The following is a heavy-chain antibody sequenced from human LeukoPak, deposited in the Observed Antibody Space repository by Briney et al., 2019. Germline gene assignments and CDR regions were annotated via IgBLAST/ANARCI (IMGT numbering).Heavy chain of an antibody. Sequence: GGSLRLSCVASGFTFNNYWMTWVRQAPGKGLEWVANIRHDGSARYYGDSVKGRFTISRDDAKNSLFLQMNSLRADDTALYYCARVNTMIVVVTNYYYYYYMDVWGKGTTVTVSS. J-gene: IGHJ6*03. CDR3: ARVNTMIVVVTNYYYYYYMDV. V-gene: IGHV3-7*01. D-gene: IGHD3-22*01. CDR1: GFTFNNYW. CDR2: IRHDGSAR.